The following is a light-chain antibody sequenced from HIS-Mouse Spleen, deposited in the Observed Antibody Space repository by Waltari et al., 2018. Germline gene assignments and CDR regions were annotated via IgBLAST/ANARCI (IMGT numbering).Light chain of an antibody. V-gene: IGLV2-23*03. CDR1: SSDVGSYNL. CDR2: EGS. J-gene: IGLJ1*01. CDR3: CSYAGSSTFV. Sequence: QSALTQPASVSGSPGQSITISCTGTSSDVGSYNLVSWYQQHPGKAPKLMIYEGSKRPSGVSNRFYGSKSGNTASLTISGLQAEDEADYYCCSYAGSSTFVFGTGTKVTVL.